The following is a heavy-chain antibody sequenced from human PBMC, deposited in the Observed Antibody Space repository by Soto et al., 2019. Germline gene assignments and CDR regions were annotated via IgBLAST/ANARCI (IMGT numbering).Heavy chain of an antibody. V-gene: IGHV1-69*01. D-gene: IGHD5-18*01. CDR1: GGTFSGYA. J-gene: IGHJ4*02. Sequence: QVQLVQSGAEVKKPGSSVKVSCKASGGTFSGYAISWVRQAPGQGLEWMGGIIPIFGTANYAQKFQGRVTITADESTSTAYMELSSLRSEDTAVYYCARAFGGYSYGHFDYWGQGTLVTVSS. CDR2: IIPIFGTA. CDR3: ARAFGGYSYGHFDY.